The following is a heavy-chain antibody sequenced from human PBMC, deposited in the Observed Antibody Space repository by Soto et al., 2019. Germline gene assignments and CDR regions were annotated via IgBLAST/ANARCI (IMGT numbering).Heavy chain of an antibody. D-gene: IGHD3-10*01. CDR2: IYYSGST. CDR3: ARIWSQYVSGSYYNVPLYFDY. V-gene: IGHV4-59*01. CDR1: GGSISSYY. J-gene: IGHJ4*02. Sequence: SETLSLTCTVSGGSISSYYWSWIRQPPGKGLEWIGYIYYSGSTNYNPSLKSRVTISVDTSKNQFSLKLSSVTAADTAVYYCARIWSQYVSGSYYNVPLYFDYWGKGTLVTVSS.